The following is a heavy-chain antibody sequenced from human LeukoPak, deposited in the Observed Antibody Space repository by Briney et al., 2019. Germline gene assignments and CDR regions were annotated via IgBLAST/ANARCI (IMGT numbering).Heavy chain of an antibody. V-gene: IGHV3-7*05. CDR3: ARERSSSWFVFDY. J-gene: IGHJ4*02. Sequence: GGSLRLSCAASGFTFNTHWMSWLRQAPGKGLEWVANIKVDGSEKYYVDSVKGRFTISRDNAKNSLYLQMNSLRAEDTAVYYCARERSSSWFVFDYWGQGTLVTVSS. CDR2: IKVDGSEK. CDR1: GFTFNTHW. D-gene: IGHD6-13*01.